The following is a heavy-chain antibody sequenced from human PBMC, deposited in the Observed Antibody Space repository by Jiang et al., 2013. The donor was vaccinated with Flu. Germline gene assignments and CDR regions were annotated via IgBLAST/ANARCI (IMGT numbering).Heavy chain of an antibody. CDR1: GGSISSYY. D-gene: IGHD3-3*01. CDR2: IYTSGST. CDR3: ASLTYYDFWSGYYEMDV. J-gene: IGHJ6*04. V-gene: IGHV4-4*07. Sequence: LLKPSETLSLTCTVSGGSISSYYWSWIRQPAGKGLEWIGRIYTSGSTNYNPSLKSRVTMSVDTSKNQFSLKLSSVTAADTAVYYCASLTYYDFWSGYYEMDVWGKGTTVTVSS.